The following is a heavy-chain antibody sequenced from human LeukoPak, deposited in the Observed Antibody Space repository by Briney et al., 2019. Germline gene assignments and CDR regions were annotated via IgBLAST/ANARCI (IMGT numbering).Heavy chain of an antibody. CDR3: ARAVIQLWLKRWYFDL. V-gene: IGHV4-34*01. D-gene: IGHD5-18*01. Sequence: PSETLSLTCAVYGGSFSGYYWSWIRQPPGKGLEWIGEINHSGSTNYNPSLKSRVTISVDTSKNQFSLKLSSVTAADTAVYYCARAVIQLWLKRWYFDLWGRGTLVTASS. CDR1: GGSFSGYY. CDR2: INHSGST. J-gene: IGHJ2*01.